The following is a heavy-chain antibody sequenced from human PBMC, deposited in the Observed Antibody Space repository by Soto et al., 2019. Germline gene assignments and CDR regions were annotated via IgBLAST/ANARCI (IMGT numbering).Heavy chain of an antibody. Sequence: QVQLVQSGGEVKKPGASVKVSCKTSGYTFSSYGINWVRQAPGQGLEWMGWISGNTGKTNYAQKLQGRVTITTDTSTSTASRELKSLRSDDTAVYYCARVPREIILVGMDVCSQGTTVTVAS. CDR1: GYTFSSYG. V-gene: IGHV1-18*04. J-gene: IGHJ6*02. CDR2: ISGNTGKT. D-gene: IGHD2-2*01. CDR3: ARVPREIILVGMDV.